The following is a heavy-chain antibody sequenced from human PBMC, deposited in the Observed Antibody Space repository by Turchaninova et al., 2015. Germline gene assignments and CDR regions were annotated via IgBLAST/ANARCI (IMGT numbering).Heavy chain of an antibody. Sequence: EVQLVQSVAEVKRPGGFLWFACKASGDPFSSSWVCWVRQMPGKGLDGMGKIDPRDSETKYSPSFQGHVSISADKSISTAYLQWRSLKASDTAIYYCAVTPNYYGSSGYFWSQGTPVTVSS. J-gene: IGHJ4*02. CDR3: AVTPNYYGSSGYF. D-gene: IGHD6-19*01. V-gene: IGHV5-10-1*03. CDR2: IDPRDSET. CDR1: GDPFSSSW.